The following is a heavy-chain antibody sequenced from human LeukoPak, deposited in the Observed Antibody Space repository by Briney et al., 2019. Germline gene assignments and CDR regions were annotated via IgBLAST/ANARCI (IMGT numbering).Heavy chain of an antibody. Sequence: PSVQVSCKASGYTFTGYYMHWVRQAPGQGLGWMGWINPNSGGTNYAQKFQGRVTMTRDTSISTAYMELSRLRSDDTAVYYCARDTCSSTSCYTGADYWGQGTLVTVSS. CDR1: GYTFTGYY. J-gene: IGHJ4*02. CDR3: ARDTCSSTSCYTGADY. D-gene: IGHD2-2*02. CDR2: INPNSGGT. V-gene: IGHV1-2*02.